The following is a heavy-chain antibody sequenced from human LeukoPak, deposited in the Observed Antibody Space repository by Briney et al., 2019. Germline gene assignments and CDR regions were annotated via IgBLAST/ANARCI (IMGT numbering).Heavy chain of an antibody. Sequence: SETLSLTCTVSGGSISSYYWSWIRQPPGKGLEWVGYISYSGSTNYNPSLKSRVAISVDPSKNQFSLKLTSVTAADTAVYYCARAPCDKRSYHYYGMDVWGEGTTVTVSS. CDR2: ISYSGST. CDR1: GGSISSYY. J-gene: IGHJ6*01. D-gene: IGHD2-21*02. CDR3: ARAPCDKRSYHYYGMDV. V-gene: IGHV4-59*01.